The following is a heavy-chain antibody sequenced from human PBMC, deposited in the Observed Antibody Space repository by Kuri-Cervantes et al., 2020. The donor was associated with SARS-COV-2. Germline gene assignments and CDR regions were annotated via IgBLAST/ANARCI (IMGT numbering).Heavy chain of an antibody. CDR3: ARDRKRTLFGDFDY. Sequence: LKISCSASGFTFSSHALHWVRQTPGKGLEWVSGISGSGINFGNADSVKGRFTISSDTSKNTIYLQMNSLRVEDTAVYYCARDRKRTLFGDFDYWGQGLLVTVSS. D-gene: IGHD1-14*01. CDR2: ISGSGINF. V-gene: IGHV3-23*01. J-gene: IGHJ4*02. CDR1: GFTFSSHA.